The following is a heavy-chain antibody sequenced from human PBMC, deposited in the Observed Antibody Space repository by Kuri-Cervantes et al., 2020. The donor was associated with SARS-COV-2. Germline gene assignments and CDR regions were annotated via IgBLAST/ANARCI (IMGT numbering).Heavy chain of an antibody. Sequence: LSLTCAVYGGSFSGFYWSWIRQAPGKGLEWVSYISSSGSTIYYADSVKGRFTISRDNAKNSLYLQMNSLRAEDTAVYYCTTDGGLGYCSSTSCYPFDYWGQGTLVTVSS. CDR1: GGSFSGFY. D-gene: IGHD2-2*01. V-gene: IGHV3-11*01. J-gene: IGHJ4*02. CDR3: TTDGGLGYCSSTSCYPFDY. CDR2: ISSSGSTI.